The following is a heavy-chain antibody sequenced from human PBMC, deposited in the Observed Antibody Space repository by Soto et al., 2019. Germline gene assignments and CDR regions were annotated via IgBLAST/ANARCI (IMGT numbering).Heavy chain of an antibody. D-gene: IGHD3-10*01. Sequence: KPSETLSLTCNVSGGPIKTGDYYWNWIRQPPGKGLEWIGYVFYSGATNYSPSLKSRAAISMDTSKNQFSLSLTSVTAADTAVYYCARAEFSYGHLIFWRERIRVTVCS. V-gene: IGHV4-30-4*01. CDR2: VFYSGAT. CDR3: ARAEFSYGHLIF. CDR1: GGPIKTGDYY. J-gene: IGHJ1*01.